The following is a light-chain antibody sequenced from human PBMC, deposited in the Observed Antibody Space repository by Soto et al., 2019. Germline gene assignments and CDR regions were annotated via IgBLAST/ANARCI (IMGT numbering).Light chain of an antibody. CDR2: QIS. Sequence: DLVMTQTPLSSPVTLGQSASISCRSSQSLVPSTGKTYLSWLQQRPGQPPRLLIYQISNRFSGVPDRCSASGAGTDCTLKISRVEAEDVVVYYCMQGSQFPPTFGQGTRQEIK. CDR3: MQGSQFPPT. V-gene: IGKV2-24*01. J-gene: IGKJ5*01. CDR1: QSLVPSTGKTY.